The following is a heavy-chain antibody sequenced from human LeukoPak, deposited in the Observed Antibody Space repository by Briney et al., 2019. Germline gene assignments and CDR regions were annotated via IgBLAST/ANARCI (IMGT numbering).Heavy chain of an antibody. Sequence: SETLSLTCTVSGGSISSGGYYWSWIRQPPGKGLEWIGYIYHSGSTYYNPSLKSRVTISVDRSKNQFSLKLSSVTAADTAVYYCARDFGDFWSGYFIFGYWGQGTLVTVSS. J-gene: IGHJ4*02. CDR3: ARDFGDFWSGYFIFGY. CDR1: GGSISSGGYY. V-gene: IGHV4-30-2*01. D-gene: IGHD3-3*01. CDR2: IYHSGST.